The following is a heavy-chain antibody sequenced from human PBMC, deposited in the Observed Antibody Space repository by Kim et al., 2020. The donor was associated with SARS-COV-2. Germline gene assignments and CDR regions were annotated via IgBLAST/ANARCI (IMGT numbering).Heavy chain of an antibody. V-gene: IGHV3-9*01. J-gene: IGHJ6*03. D-gene: IGHD3-3*01. CDR1: GFTFGDYA. CDR3: AKDPIFGVVNYSYYMDV. CDR2: ISWNSGII. Sequence: GGSLRLSCAASGFTFGDYAMHWVRRAPGKGLEWVSGISWNSGIIGFADSVKGRFTISRDNAKNSLYLRMNSLRVEDTALYYCAKDPIFGVVNYSYYMDVWGKGTAVTVSS.